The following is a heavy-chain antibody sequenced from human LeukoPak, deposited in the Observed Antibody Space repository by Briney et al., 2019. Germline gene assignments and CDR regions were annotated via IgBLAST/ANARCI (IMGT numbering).Heavy chain of an antibody. V-gene: IGHV3-21*01. Sequence: GGSLRLSCAASGFIFSSYTMNWVRQAPGKGLEWVSSITSSSSYIYYADSVKGRFTISRDNAKNSLYLQMDSLRAEDTAVYYCARVTWLSAAGTEGNFDYWGQGTLVTVSS. CDR1: GFIFSSYT. D-gene: IGHD6-13*01. J-gene: IGHJ4*02. CDR2: ITSSSSYI. CDR3: ARVTWLSAAGTEGNFDY.